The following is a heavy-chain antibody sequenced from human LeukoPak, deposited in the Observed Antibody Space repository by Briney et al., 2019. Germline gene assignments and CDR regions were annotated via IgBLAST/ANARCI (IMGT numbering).Heavy chain of an antibody. CDR2: MHCSGST. Sequence: SETLSLTCTVSGGSINISDYYWGWIRQPPGKGLEWIGSMHCSGSTYYNPSLKSRVTISVDTSKNQFSLKVTSVTAADTAVYYCAKRGTIDSGRPWNWGQGTLVTVSS. CDR3: AKRGTIDSGRPWN. D-gene: IGHD1-26*01. J-gene: IGHJ4*02. V-gene: IGHV4-39*01. CDR1: GGSINISDYY.